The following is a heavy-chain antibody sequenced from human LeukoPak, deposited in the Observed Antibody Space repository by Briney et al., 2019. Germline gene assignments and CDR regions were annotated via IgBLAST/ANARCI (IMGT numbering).Heavy chain of an antibody. V-gene: IGHV3-74*01. Sequence: GGSLRLSCAASGFTFSSYSMNWVRQAPGKGLVWVSRINGDGSSTTYADSVKGRFTVSRDNTKNTLYLQMNSLRSEDTALYYCAKEWYIGSPPDSWGQGTQVTVSP. CDR3: AKEWYIGSPPDS. CDR1: GFTFSSYS. D-gene: IGHD1-26*01. CDR2: INGDGSST. J-gene: IGHJ4*02.